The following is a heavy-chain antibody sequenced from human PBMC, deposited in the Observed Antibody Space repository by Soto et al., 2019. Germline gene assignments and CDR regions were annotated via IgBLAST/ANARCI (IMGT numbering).Heavy chain of an antibody. J-gene: IGHJ4*02. CDR1: GFTFDDYA. Sequence: EVQLVESGGGLVQPGRSLRLSCAASGFTFDDYAMHWVRQAPGKGLEWVSGISWNSGSIGYADSVKGRFTISRDNAKNTLYLQMNSQRAEDTALYYCAKYPSGDLNIYYSDYWGQGTLVTVSS. V-gene: IGHV3-9*01. CDR2: ISWNSGSI. D-gene: IGHD4-17*01. CDR3: AKYPSGDLNIYYSDY.